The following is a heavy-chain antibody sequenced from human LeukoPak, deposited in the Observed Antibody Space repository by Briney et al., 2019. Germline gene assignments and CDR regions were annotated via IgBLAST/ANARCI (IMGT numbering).Heavy chain of an antibody. V-gene: IGHV5-10-1*01. Sequence: GESLKISCKGSGYSFTSYWISWVRRMPGKGLEWMGRIDPSDSYTKYSPSFEGHVTISGDKSISTAYLQWSSLKASDTAMYYCARDSVVTAGGAFDIWGQGTMVTVSS. CDR3: ARDSVVTAGGAFDI. J-gene: IGHJ3*02. D-gene: IGHD2-21*02. CDR1: GYSFTSYW. CDR2: IDPSDSYT.